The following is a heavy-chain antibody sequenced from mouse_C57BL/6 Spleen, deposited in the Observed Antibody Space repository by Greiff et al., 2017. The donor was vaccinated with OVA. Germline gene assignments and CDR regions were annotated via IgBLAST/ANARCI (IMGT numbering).Heavy chain of an antibody. CDR3: TREGVAPYAMDY. Sequence: VQLQQSGAELVRPGASVTLSCKASGYTFTDYEMHWVKQTPVHGLEWIGAIDPETGGTAYNQKFKGKAILTADKSSSTAYMELRGLTSEDSAVYYCTREGVAPYAMDYWGQGTSVTVSS. D-gene: IGHD1-1*01. CDR2: IDPETGGT. CDR1: GYTFTDYE. J-gene: IGHJ4*01. V-gene: IGHV1-15*01.